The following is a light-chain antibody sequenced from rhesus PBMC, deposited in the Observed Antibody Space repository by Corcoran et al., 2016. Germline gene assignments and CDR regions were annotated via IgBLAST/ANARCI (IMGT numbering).Light chain of an antibody. V-gene: IGKV1-43*02. J-gene: IGKJ1*01. Sequence: DIQMTQSPSSLSASVGDRVTISCRASQGIRNHLNWYQQKPGKTPKRLIYTASTLERGVPSRFSGSGSGTDFTLTISSLQPEDFATYDCLQYNSDPPTFGQGTKVEMK. CDR1: QGIRNH. CDR2: TAS. CDR3: LQYNSDPPT.